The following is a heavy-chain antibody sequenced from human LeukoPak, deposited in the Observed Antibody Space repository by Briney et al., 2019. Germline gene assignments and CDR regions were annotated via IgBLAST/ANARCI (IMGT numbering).Heavy chain of an antibody. V-gene: IGHV4-34*01. D-gene: IGHD5-18*01. CDR3: ARVDTAMGTFDY. CDR2: INHSGST. J-gene: IGHJ4*02. CDR1: GASFSGYY. Sequence: SETLSLTCAVYGASFSGYYWSWIRQPPGKGLEWIGEINHSGSTNYNPSLKSRVTISVDTSKNQFSLKLSSVTAADTAVYYCARVDTAMGTFDYWGQGTLVTVSS.